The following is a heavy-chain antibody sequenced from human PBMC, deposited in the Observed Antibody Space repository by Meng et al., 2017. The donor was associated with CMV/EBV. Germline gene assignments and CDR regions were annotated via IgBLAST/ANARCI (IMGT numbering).Heavy chain of an antibody. J-gene: IGHJ2*01. D-gene: IGHD3-22*01. CDR3: ARDQIPGYYYDSSGYPEYWYFDL. Sequence: EVQLVESGGXLVKPGXSLRLSCAASGFTFRRXSMNWVRQAPGKGLEWVSSISSSSSYIYYADSVKGRFTISRDNAKNSLYLQMNSLRAEDTAVYYCARDQIPGYYYDSSGYPEYWYFDLWGRGALVTVSS. V-gene: IGHV3-21*01. CDR2: ISSSSSYI. CDR1: GFTFRRXS.